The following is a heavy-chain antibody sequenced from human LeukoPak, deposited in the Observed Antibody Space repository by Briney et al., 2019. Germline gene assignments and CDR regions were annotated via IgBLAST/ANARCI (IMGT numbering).Heavy chain of an antibody. Sequence: GGSLRLSCTASGFSFSDHYMTWMRHAPGKGLEWISYITSSGRSTDYADSVKGRFIISRDNAMNSMFLHMSSLRVDDTAVYYCTRDPDYGDPDWGQGTLVTVSS. CDR3: TRDPDYGDPD. CDR2: ITSSGRST. J-gene: IGHJ4*02. D-gene: IGHD2-21*01. CDR1: GFSFSDHY. V-gene: IGHV3-11*01.